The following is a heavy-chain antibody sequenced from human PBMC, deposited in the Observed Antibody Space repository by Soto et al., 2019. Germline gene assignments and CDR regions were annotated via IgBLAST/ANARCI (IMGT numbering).Heavy chain of an antibody. CDR3: AREAAGYCSGGSCFNQFDY. CDR2: ISAYNGNT. V-gene: IGHV1-18*01. CDR1: GYTFTSYG. Sequence: ASVKVSCKASGYTFTSYGISWVRQAPGQGLEWMGWISAYNGNTNYAQKLQGRVTMTTDTSTSTAYMELRSLRSDDTAVYYCAREAAGYCSGGSCFNQFDYWGQGTLVTVSS. D-gene: IGHD2-15*01. J-gene: IGHJ4*02.